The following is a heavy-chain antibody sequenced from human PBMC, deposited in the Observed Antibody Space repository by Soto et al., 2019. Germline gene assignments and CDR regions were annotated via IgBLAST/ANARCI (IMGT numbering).Heavy chain of an antibody. CDR3: ASSETAVAANFDY. Sequence: PLETLSLTCTFSGCSISSGGYYLSWIRQHPGKGLEWIGYIYYSGSTYYNPSLKSRVTISVDTSKNQFSLKLSSVTAADTAVYYCASSETAVAANFDYWGQGTLVTVSS. J-gene: IGHJ4*02. CDR2: IYYSGST. CDR1: GCSISSGGYY. D-gene: IGHD6-19*01. V-gene: IGHV4-31*03.